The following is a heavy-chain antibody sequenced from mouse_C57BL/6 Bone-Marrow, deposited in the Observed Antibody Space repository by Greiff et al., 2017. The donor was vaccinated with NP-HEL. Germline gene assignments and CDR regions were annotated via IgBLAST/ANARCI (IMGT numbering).Heavy chain of an antibody. J-gene: IGHJ4*01. V-gene: IGHV1-52*01. D-gene: IGHD1-1*01. CDR2: IDPSDSET. CDR3: AREGDYGPYAMDY. Sequence: VQLQQPGAELVRPGSSVKLSCKASGFTFTSYWMHWVKQRPIQGLEWIGNIDPSDSETQYTPKFKDKATLTVATSSSTAYMQLSSLTSESSAVYYCAREGDYGPYAMDYWGQGTSVTVSS. CDR1: GFTFTSYW.